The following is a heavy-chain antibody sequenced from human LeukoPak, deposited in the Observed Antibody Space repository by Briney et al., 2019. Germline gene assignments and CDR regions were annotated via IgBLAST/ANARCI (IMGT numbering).Heavy chain of an antibody. J-gene: IGHJ4*02. Sequence: ASVKVSCKASGYTFTSYGISWVRQAPGQGLEWMGWISAYNGNTNYAQKLQGRVTMTTDTSTSTAYMELRSLRSDDTAVYYCARHLYDYVWGSYRPYYFDYWGQGTLVTVSS. V-gene: IGHV1-18*01. CDR3: ARHLYDYVWGSYRPYYFDY. CDR1: GYTFTSYG. D-gene: IGHD3-16*02. CDR2: ISAYNGNT.